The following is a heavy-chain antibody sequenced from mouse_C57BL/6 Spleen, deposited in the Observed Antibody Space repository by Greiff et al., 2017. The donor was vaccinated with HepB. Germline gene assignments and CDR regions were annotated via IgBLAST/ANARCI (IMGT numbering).Heavy chain of an antibody. CDR3: AREIYYGKGWYFDV. CDR2: ISDGGSYT. CDR1: GFTFSSYA. Sequence: EVQGVESGGGLVKPGGSLKLSCAASGFTFSSYAMSWVRQTPEKRLEWVATISDGGSYTYYPDNVKGRFTISRDNAKNNLYLQMSHLKSEDTAMYYCAREIYYGKGWYFDVWGTGTTVTVSS. J-gene: IGHJ1*03. V-gene: IGHV5-4*01. D-gene: IGHD2-1*01.